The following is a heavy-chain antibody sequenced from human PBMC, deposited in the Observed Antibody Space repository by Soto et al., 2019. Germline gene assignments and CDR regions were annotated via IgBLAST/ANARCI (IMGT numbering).Heavy chain of an antibody. Sequence: QVQLVESGGGVVQPGRSLRLSCAASGFTFSSYGMHWVRQAPGKGLEWVAVIWYDGSNKYYADSVKGRFTISRDNSKNTLYLQMNSLRAEDTAVYYCARGAIFGVVRAFPDAFDIWGQGTMVTVSS. J-gene: IGHJ3*02. D-gene: IGHD3-3*01. CDR1: GFTFSSYG. V-gene: IGHV3-33*01. CDR2: IWYDGSNK. CDR3: ARGAIFGVVRAFPDAFDI.